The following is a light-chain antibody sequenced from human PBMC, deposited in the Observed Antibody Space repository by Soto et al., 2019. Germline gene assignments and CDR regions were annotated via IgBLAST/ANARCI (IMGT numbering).Light chain of an antibody. CDR1: SSNIGSET. Sequence: QSVLTQPPSASGTPGQRVTISCSGSSSNIGSETVNWYQQLPGTAPKLLIYSNYQRPSGVPDRFSGSKSGTSASLAISGLQSEDEADYYCAAWDDSLVGWVFGGGTKLTVL. CDR3: AAWDDSLVGWV. J-gene: IGLJ3*02. V-gene: IGLV1-44*01. CDR2: SNY.